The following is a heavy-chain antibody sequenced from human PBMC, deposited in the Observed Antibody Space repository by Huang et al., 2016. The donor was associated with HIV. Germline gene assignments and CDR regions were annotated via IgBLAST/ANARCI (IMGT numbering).Heavy chain of an antibody. CDR2: INPQRGNS. Sequence: QVQLVQSGAEVRKPGASVKVACKTSGYIFKNHNINWVRQANGQGIEWMGWINPQRGNSGFVQKFQGRVTTSINSSITTAYMELTGLMAEDTAIYYCARGRTPSRRNCGVDCLAAEWGQGTLVTVSP. J-gene: IGHJ4*02. V-gene: IGHV1-8*01. CDR1: GYIFKNHN. CDR3: ARGRTPSRRNCGVDCLAAE. D-gene: IGHD2-21*02.